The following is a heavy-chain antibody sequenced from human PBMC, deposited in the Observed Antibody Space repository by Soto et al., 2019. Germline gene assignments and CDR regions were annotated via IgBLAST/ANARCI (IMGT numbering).Heavy chain of an antibody. CDR3: ARIRGNSYSYMGEGYTYAMDV. J-gene: IGHJ6*02. V-gene: IGHV1-69*06. D-gene: IGHD5-18*01. Sequence: VQLVQSGAEVKKPGSSVNVSCKTSGGTFSSYAINWVRQAPGQGLEWMGGIIPILDTTNYAQKFQGRVTITAAKPPATANMGLGSLRSEDTAVFYCARIRGNSYSYMGEGYTYAMDVWGQGPRVTSP. CDR1: GGTFSSYA. CDR2: IIPILDTT.